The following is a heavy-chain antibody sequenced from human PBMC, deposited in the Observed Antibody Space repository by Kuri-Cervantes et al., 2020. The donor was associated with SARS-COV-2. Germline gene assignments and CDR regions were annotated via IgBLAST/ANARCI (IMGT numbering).Heavy chain of an antibody. Sequence: GESLKSSCAASGFSFSNFAMSWVRQPPGKGLQWVSALNGRGGDIQYADAVKGRFTTSRDNSRNTLYLQMNSLTAEDTAIYYCAKYYYGLGTQYALDSWGQGTLVTVSS. J-gene: IGHJ4*02. CDR2: LNGRGGDI. D-gene: IGHD3-10*01. V-gene: IGHV3-23*01. CDR3: AKYYYGLGTQYALDS. CDR1: GFSFSNFA.